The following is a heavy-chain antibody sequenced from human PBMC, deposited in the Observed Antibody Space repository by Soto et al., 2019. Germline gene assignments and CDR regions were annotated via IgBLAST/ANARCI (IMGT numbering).Heavy chain of an antibody. CDR2: ISGSGGST. J-gene: IGHJ5*02. V-gene: IGHV3-23*01. CDR3: AKELRHYYGSGNNWFDP. Sequence: GGSLRLSCAASGFTFSSYAMSWVRQAPGKGLEWVSAISGSGGSTYYADSVKGRFTISRDNSKNTLYLQMNSLRAEDTAVYYCAKELRHYYGSGNNWFDPWGQGTLVTVSS. D-gene: IGHD3-10*01. CDR1: GFTFSSYA.